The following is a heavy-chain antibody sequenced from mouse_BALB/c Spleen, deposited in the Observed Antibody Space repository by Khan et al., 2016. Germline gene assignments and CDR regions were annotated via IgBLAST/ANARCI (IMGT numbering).Heavy chain of an antibody. CDR2: TNPTNGRT. CDR1: GYTFTSYW. J-gene: IGHJ2*01. CDR3: ARIKKIVATYFDY. V-gene: IGHV1S81*02. D-gene: IGHD1-1*01. Sequence: QVQLQQSGAELVKAGASVKMSCKASGYTFTSYWMHWVKQRLGQGLEWFAKTNPTNGRTYYNEKFKSKATLTVDKSSSTAYMLLSGPTFEDSAVYYCARIKKIVATYFDYWGQGTTLTVSS.